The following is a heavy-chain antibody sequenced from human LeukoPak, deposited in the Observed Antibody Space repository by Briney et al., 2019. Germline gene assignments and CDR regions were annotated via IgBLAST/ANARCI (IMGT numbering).Heavy chain of an antibody. D-gene: IGHD6-13*01. J-gene: IGHJ6*03. CDR2: INEDGSDK. V-gene: IGHV3-7*01. Sequence: PGGSLRLSCAASGFTFSSYWMSWVRQAPGKGLEWVANINEDGSDKYYVDSVKGRFTISRDNAKNSLYLQMNSLRAEDTAVYYCARDQKYRSRKNYYYYMDVWGKGTTVTVSS. CDR1: GFTFSSYW. CDR3: ARDQKYRSRKNYYYYMDV.